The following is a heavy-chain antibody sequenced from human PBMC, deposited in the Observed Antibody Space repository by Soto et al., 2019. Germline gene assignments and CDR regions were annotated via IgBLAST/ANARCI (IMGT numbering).Heavy chain of an antibody. CDR3: ARETAGGGSHYYYGMDV. V-gene: IGHV3-30-3*01. Sequence: QVQLVESGGGVVQPGRSLRLSCAASGFTFSSYVMYWVRQAPGKGLEWVATISYDGSNKYYADSVQGRFTLSRDNAKNTLYMQRNSLRPEDTALYYCARETAGGGSHYYYGMDVWGQGTPVTVSS. D-gene: IGHD3-16*01. CDR2: ISYDGSNK. J-gene: IGHJ6*02. CDR1: GFTFSSYV.